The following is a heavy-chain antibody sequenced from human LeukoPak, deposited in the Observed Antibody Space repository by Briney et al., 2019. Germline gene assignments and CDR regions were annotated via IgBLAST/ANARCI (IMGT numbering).Heavy chain of an antibody. J-gene: IGHJ4*02. Sequence: ASVKVSCKTSGGTLNSYTFSWVRQAPGQGLEWMGRIIPIFGTTNYAQRFQERVTISADESTGTIYMDLNSLRSDDTAVYYCARGTESAPKAPLDSWGQGTLVTVSS. CDR3: ARGTESAPKAPLDS. D-gene: IGHD3-3*01. CDR1: GGTLNSYT. V-gene: IGHV1-69*13. CDR2: IIPIFGTT.